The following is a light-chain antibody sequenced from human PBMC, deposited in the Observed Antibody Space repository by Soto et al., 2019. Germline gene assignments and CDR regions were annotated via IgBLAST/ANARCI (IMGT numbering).Light chain of an antibody. V-gene: IGKV3-20*01. CDR1: QSVSSSY. CDR2: GAS. CDR3: QQYGSSPPIT. J-gene: IGKJ5*01. Sequence: EIVLTQSPGTLSLSPGERATLSCRASQSVSSSYLAWYKQKPGQAPRLLIYGASSRATGIPDRFSGSGSGTDFTLTISSLEPEDFAVYYCQQYGSSPPITFGQGTRLEIK.